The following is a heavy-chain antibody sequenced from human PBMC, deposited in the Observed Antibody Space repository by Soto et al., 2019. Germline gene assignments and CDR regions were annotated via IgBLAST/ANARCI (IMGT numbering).Heavy chain of an antibody. CDR1: GGSISSGGYY. Sequence: SGTLSLTFTVSGGSISSGGYYWSWIRQHPGKGLEWIGYIYYSGSTYYNPSLKSRVTISVDTSKNQFSLKLSSVTAADTAVYYCARGPWTYYDSSTHTPGFDYWGQGTLVTVSS. D-gene: IGHD3-22*01. CDR2: IYYSGST. J-gene: IGHJ4*02. V-gene: IGHV4-31*03. CDR3: ARGPWTYYDSSTHTPGFDY.